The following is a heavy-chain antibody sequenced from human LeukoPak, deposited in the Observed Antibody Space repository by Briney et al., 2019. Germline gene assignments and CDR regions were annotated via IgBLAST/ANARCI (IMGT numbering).Heavy chain of an antibody. Sequence: GGSLRLSCAASGFNFRGYAISWVRQAPGRGLEWVSAISGSGARAHYAESVRGRFTISRDNSQNTLHLQMNSLRAEDTAVYYCAKEVVLGETNYYYYGMDVWGQGTTVTVSS. CDR1: GFNFRGYA. CDR2: ISGSGARA. CDR3: AKEVVLGETNYYYYGMDV. J-gene: IGHJ6*02. V-gene: IGHV3-23*01. D-gene: IGHD1-26*01.